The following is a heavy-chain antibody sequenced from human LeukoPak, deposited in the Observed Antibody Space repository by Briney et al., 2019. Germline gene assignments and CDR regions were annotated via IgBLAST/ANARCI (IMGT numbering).Heavy chain of an antibody. CDR2: IIPTFGTA. Sequence: SVKVSCKASGGTFSSYAISWVRQAPGQGLEWMGGIIPTFGTANYAQKFQGRVTITADESTSTAYMELSSLRSEDTAVYYCARDWNYGLGFFDYWGQGTLVTVSS. V-gene: IGHV1-69*13. CDR1: GGTFSSYA. J-gene: IGHJ4*02. CDR3: ARDWNYGLGFFDY. D-gene: IGHD1-7*01.